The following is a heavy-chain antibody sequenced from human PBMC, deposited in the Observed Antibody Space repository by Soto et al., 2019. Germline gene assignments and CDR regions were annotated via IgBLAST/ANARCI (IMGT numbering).Heavy chain of an antibody. D-gene: IGHD3-10*01. CDR2: IYYSGST. Sequence: PSETLSLTCTVSGVSISSGDYYWSWMGQPPGKGLEWIGYIYYSGSTYYNPSLKSRVTISVDTSKNQFSLKLSSVTAADTAVYYRARRIIRLRGVIIPNTEGYGYYGMDDWGRGTLVTVSS. V-gene: IGHV4-30-4*01. J-gene: IGHJ6*02. CDR3: ARRIIRLRGVIIPNTEGYGYYGMDD. CDR1: GVSISSGDYY.